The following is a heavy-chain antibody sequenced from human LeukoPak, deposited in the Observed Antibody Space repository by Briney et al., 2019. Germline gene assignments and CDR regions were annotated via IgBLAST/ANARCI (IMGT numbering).Heavy chain of an antibody. CDR1: GYSFILYG. CDR3: ARGAEMATIYAFDI. D-gene: IGHD5-24*01. Sequence: ASVKVSCKTSGYSFILYGISWVRQAPGQGLEWMGWISAYIGNTNYAQKLQGRVTMTTDTSTSTAYMELRSLRSDDTAVYYCARGAEMATIYAFDIWGQGTMVTVSS. J-gene: IGHJ3*02. CDR2: ISAYIGNT. V-gene: IGHV1-18*01.